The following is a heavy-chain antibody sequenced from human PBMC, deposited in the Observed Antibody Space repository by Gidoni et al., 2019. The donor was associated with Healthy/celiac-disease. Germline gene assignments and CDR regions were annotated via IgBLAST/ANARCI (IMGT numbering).Heavy chain of an antibody. CDR1: GGTFSSYA. CDR3: ARARFGPLDCSSTSCRPGRYSSSWNLSWDFDY. Sequence: QVQLVQSGAEVKKPGSSVKVSCKASGGTFSSYAISWVRQAPGQGLEWMGGIIPIFGTANYAQKFQGRVTITADESTSTAYMELSSLRSEDTAVYYCARARFGPLDCSSTSCRPGRYSSSWNLSWDFDYWGQGTLVTVSS. J-gene: IGHJ4*02. D-gene: IGHD2-2*01. V-gene: IGHV1-69*01. CDR2: IIPIFGTA.